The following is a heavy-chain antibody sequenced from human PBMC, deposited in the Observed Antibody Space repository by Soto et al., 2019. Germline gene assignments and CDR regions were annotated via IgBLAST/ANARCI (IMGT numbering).Heavy chain of an antibody. CDR3: ARAEDTAMVYYYGMDV. J-gene: IGHJ6*02. V-gene: IGHV4-59*01. D-gene: IGHD5-18*01. Sequence: SETLSLTCPVSGGSISSYYWSWIRQPPGKGLEWIGYIYYSGSTNYNPSLKSRVTISVDTSKNQFSLKLSSVTAADTAVYYCARAEDTAMVYYYGMDVWGQGTTVTVSS. CDR1: GGSISSYY. CDR2: IYYSGST.